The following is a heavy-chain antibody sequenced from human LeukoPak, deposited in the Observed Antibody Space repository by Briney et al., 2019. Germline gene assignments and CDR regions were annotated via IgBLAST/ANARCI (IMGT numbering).Heavy chain of an antibody. D-gene: IGHD3-10*01. Sequence: ASVKVSCKASGYTFTSYSINWVRRAPGQGLEWMGWISPSNGDTSYAQKVQDRVTMTTDTSTTTVYMELRSLGSDDTAIYYCAKGFGYRHAAFDIWGPGTMVTVSS. CDR2: ISPSNGDT. CDR3: AKGFGYRHAAFDI. J-gene: IGHJ3*02. CDR1: GYTFTSYS. V-gene: IGHV1-18*04.